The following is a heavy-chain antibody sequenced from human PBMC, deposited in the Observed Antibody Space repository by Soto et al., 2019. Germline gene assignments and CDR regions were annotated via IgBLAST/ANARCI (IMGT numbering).Heavy chain of an antibody. J-gene: IGHJ4*02. CDR2: ISPPDSDT. CDR1: GYAFTGYW. CDR3: ARQAQNRAPPIDY. V-gene: IGHV5-51*01. Sequence: PGESLKISCKASGYAFTGYWIGWVRQMPGKGVEWMGIISPPDSDTRYSPSFQGHVTISVDNSISTVYLQWTSLQASDTAMYYCARQAQNRAPPIDYWGQGTLVTVSS.